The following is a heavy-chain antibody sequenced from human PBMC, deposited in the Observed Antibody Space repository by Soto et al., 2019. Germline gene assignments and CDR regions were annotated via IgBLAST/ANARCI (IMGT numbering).Heavy chain of an antibody. Sequence: GGSRRRSCAASGFTFSDYYMSWIRQAPGKGLVWVSYISSSGTPIYYEDSMKGRFTISRDNAKNELYLQMSRLSAEDTAFYYCARPQGPFWYFDYWGQGILVTVSS. CDR2: ISSSGTPI. CDR1: GFTFSDYY. CDR3: ARPQGPFWYFDY. J-gene: IGHJ4*02. V-gene: IGHV3-11*01.